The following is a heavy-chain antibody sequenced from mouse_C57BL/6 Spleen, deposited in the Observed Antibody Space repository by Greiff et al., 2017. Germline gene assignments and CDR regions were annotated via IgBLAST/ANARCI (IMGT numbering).Heavy chain of an antibody. J-gene: IGHJ4*01. V-gene: IGHV1-82*01. D-gene: IGHD4-1*01. CDR3: ASEELTGTYVAMDY. CDR1: GYAFSSSW. Sequence: QVQLQQSGPELVKPGASVKISCKASGYAFSSSWMNWVKQRPGKGLEWIGRIYPGDGDTNYNGKFKGKATLTADKSSSTAYMQLSSLTSEDAAVYFGASEELTGTYVAMDYWGQGTSVTVSS. CDR2: IYPGDGDT.